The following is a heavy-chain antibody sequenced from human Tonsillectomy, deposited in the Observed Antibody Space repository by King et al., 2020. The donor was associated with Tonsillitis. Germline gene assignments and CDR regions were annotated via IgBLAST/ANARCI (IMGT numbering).Heavy chain of an antibody. CDR1: GFTFSSYG. CDR2: ISYDGSNK. Sequence: VQLVESGGGVVQPGRSLRLSCAASGFTFSSYGMHWVRQAPGKGLEWVAVISYDGSNKYYADSVKGRFTISRDNSKNTLYVQMNSLRAEDAAVYYCTRGRDDYIFDYWGQGKLVTVSS. D-gene: IGHD4/OR15-4a*01. J-gene: IGHJ4*02. CDR3: TRGRDDYIFDY. V-gene: IGHV3-33*05.